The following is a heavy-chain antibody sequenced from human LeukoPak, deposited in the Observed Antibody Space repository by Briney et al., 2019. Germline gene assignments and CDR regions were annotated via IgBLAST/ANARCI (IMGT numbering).Heavy chain of an antibody. J-gene: IGHJ4*02. CDR3: AKPPYDSSGGWFDY. V-gene: IGHV3-30*18. D-gene: IGHD3-22*01. Sequence: GGSLRLSCAASGFTFSSYGMHWVRQAPGKGLEWVAVISYDGSNKYYADSVKGRFTISRDNSKNTLYLQMNSLRAEDTAVYYCAKPPYDSSGGWFDYWGQGTLVTVSS. CDR2: ISYDGSNK. CDR1: GFTFSSYG.